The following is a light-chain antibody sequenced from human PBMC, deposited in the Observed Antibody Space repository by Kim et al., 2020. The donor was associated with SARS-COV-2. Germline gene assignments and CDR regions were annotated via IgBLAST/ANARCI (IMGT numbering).Light chain of an antibody. CDR2: DND. J-gene: IGLJ2*01. V-gene: IGLV1-51*01. CDR1: SSNIGSNS. Sequence: QSVLTRPPSVSAAPGQTVTISCSGTSSNIGSNSVSWFQQLPRTAPKLLIYDNDRRPSGIPDRFSGSASGTSATLDITGLQTGDEADYFCETWDTSLPSVVFGGGTQLTVL. CDR3: ETWDTSLPSVV.